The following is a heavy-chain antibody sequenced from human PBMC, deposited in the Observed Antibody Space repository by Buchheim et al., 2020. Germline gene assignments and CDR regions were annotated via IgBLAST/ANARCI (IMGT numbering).Heavy chain of an antibody. Sequence: QVQLVESGGGVVQPGRSLRLSCAASGFTFSSYGMHWVRQAPGKGLEWVAVISYDGSNKYYADSVKGRFTISRDTSKNTLYLQMNSLRAEDTAVYYCANFGIGYSYGPPFDYWGQGTL. D-gene: IGHD5-18*01. CDR3: ANFGIGYSYGPPFDY. CDR1: GFTFSSYG. V-gene: IGHV3-30*18. J-gene: IGHJ4*02. CDR2: ISYDGSNK.